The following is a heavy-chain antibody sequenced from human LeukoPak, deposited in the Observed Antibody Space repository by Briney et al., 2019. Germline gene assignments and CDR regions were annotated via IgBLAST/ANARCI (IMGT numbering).Heavy chain of an antibody. J-gene: IGHJ4*02. D-gene: IGHD2-21*02. V-gene: IGHV3-21*01. CDR1: GFTFCSYS. CDR3: ARRVTPNSFDY. Sequence: PGGSLRLSCAASGFTFCSYSMNWVRQAPGKGLEWVSSISSSNSSIHYADSVKGRFTISRDNAKNSLYLQMNSLRAEDTAVYYCARRVTPNSFDYWGQGTLVTVSS. CDR2: ISSSNSSI.